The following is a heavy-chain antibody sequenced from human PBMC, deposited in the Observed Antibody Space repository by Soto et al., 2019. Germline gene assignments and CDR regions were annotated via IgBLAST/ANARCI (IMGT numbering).Heavy chain of an antibody. Sequence: QVQLQESGPGLVKPSGNLSLTCAVSGGSISSSYWWSWVRQPPGKGLEWIGEIYHSGSNNYNPSLQSRVTTSVDKAKNQFSLKLSSVTAADTAVYYCARGSSWGRFDPWGQGPLVTFSS. J-gene: IGHJ5*02. D-gene: IGHD6-13*01. CDR1: GGSISSSYW. CDR2: IYHSGSN. CDR3: ARGSSWGRFDP. V-gene: IGHV4-4*02.